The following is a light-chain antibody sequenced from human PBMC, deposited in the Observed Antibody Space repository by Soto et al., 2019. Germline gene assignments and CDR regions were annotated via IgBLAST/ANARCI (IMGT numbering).Light chain of an antibody. CDR3: GTWDSSLSAVV. J-gene: IGLJ2*01. Sequence: QSVLTQPPSVSAAPGQKVTISCSGSSSNIGNNYVSWYQQLPRTAPKLLIYDNNNRPSGIPDRFSGSKSGTSATLGITGLQTGEEADYFCGTWDSSLSAVVFGGGTKLTVL. CDR1: SSNIGNNY. CDR2: DNN. V-gene: IGLV1-51*01.